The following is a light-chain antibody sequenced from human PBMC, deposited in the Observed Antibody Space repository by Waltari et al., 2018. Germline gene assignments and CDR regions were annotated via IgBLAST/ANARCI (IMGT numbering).Light chain of an antibody. J-gene: IGKJ1*01. CDR1: QSVSSY. CDR2: EAS. CDR3: QQRSNWPWT. V-gene: IGKV3-11*01. Sequence: EIVLTQSPATLSLSPGERATLSCRASQSVSSYFAWYQQKPGKAPRLLIYEASNRATGIPARFSGSGSGTEFTLTISSLEPEDFAVYYCQQRSNWPWTFGQGTKVEIK.